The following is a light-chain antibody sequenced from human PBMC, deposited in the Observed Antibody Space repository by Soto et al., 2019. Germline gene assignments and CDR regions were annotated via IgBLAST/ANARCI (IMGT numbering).Light chain of an antibody. Sequence: EIVLTQSPGTLSLSPGERATLSCRASQSVSSNYLAWYQQKPGQAPRLLIYGASRGAAGIPDRFIGSGSGRDFTLTINRLEPEDFAVYFCQQYGRSPMFTFGQGTK. CDR1: QSVSSNY. CDR3: QQYGRSPMFT. CDR2: GAS. V-gene: IGKV3-20*01. J-gene: IGKJ2*01.